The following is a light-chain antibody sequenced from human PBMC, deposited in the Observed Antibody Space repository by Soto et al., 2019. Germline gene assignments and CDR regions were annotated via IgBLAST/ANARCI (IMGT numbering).Light chain of an antibody. Sequence: SYELTQSPSVSVAPGQTARIACGGNVIGSKSVHWYQRKPGQAPVLVVYNDGDRPPGIPERFSGSNSGNTATLTISSVAAGDEADYYCQVWDVDSDHVVFGGGTKLTVL. V-gene: IGLV3-21*02. CDR3: QVWDVDSDHVV. CDR1: VIGSKS. CDR2: NDG. J-gene: IGLJ3*02.